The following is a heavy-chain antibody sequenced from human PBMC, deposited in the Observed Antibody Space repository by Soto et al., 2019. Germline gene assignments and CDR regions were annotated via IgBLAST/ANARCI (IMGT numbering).Heavy chain of an antibody. CDR3: TRGHGDFAGDFDY. CDR1: GYTFNKYS. D-gene: IGHD4-17*01. Sequence: QGQLVQSGAEVKKHGASVKVSCKASGYTFNKYSISWVRQAPGQGLEWMGWISASNGNTDFAKKFQGRVTMAIDTSTSTAYMELRSLRSDDTAVFYCTRGHGDFAGDFDYWGQGTLVTVSS. CDR2: ISASNGNT. V-gene: IGHV1-18*04. J-gene: IGHJ4*02.